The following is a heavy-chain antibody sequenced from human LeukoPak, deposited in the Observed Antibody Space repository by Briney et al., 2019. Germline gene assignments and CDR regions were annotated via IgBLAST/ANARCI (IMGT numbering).Heavy chain of an antibody. CDR3: AKKRPLYYDRDGYLGDFDY. CDR1: GFTFSSYG. Sequence: GGSLRLSCVPSGFTFSSYGMSWVRQAPGKGLEWVSGISGSGVRTYYTDSVKGRFTISRDNSKNTLSLQMITLRAEDTAVYYCAKKRPLYYDRDGYLGDFDYWGQGILVTVSP. V-gene: IGHV3-23*01. D-gene: IGHD3-22*01. CDR2: ISGSGVRT. J-gene: IGHJ4*02.